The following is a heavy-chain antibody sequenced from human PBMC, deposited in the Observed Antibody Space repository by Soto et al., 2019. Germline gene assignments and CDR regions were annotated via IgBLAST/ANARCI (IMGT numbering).Heavy chain of an antibody. CDR1: GSSINSSGYY. Sequence: SETLSLTCTVSGSSINSSGYYWGWIRQPPGKGLEWIGSMFYGVSTYSNPSLKSRVTVSVDTSKNQFSLNLRSVTAADTAVYYCARLPSRHLVDYWGQGTLVTVSS. CDR2: MFYGVST. J-gene: IGHJ4*02. CDR3: ARLPSRHLVDY. D-gene: IGHD3-3*02. V-gene: IGHV4-39*01.